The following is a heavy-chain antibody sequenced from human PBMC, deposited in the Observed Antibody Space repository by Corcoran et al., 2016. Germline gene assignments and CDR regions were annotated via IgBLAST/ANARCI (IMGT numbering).Heavy chain of an antibody. J-gene: IGHJ6*02. Sequence: EVQLLESGGGLVQPGGSLRLSCAASGFTFSSYWMSWVRQAPGKGLGWVANIKQDGSEKYYVDSVKGRFTITRDNAKNSLYLQMNSLRAEDTAVYYCARDAREWVVAAAPYYYYGMDVWGQGTTVTVSS. V-gene: IGHV3-7*01. D-gene: IGHD2-15*01. CDR1: GFTFSSYW. CDR2: IKQDGSEK. CDR3: ARDAREWVVAAAPYYYYGMDV.